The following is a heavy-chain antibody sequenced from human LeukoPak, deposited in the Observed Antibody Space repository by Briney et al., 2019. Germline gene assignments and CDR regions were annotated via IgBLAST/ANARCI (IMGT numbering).Heavy chain of an antibody. J-gene: IGHJ6*03. CDR1: GGTFSSYA. D-gene: IGHD6-13*01. CDR3: ARAGSSSLYYYYYYMDV. Sequence: GSSVKVSCKASGGTFSSYAISWVRQAPGQGLEWMGGIIPIFGTANYAQKFQGRVTITTDESTSTAYMELSSLRSEDTAVYYCARAGSSSLYYYYYYMDVWGKGTTVTVSS. V-gene: IGHV1-69*05. CDR2: IIPIFGTA.